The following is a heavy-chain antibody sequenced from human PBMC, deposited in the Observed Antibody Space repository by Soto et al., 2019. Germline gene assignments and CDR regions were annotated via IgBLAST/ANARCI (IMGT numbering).Heavy chain of an antibody. CDR2: IYYSGST. CDR1: GGSISSYY. J-gene: IGHJ5*02. D-gene: IGHD3-16*01. V-gene: IGHV4-59*01. CDR3: ARVLLEAPGWFVP. Sequence: PSKNMYLTCTVSGGSISSYYWSWIRQPPGKGLEWIGYIYYSGSTNYNPSLKSRVTISVDTSKNQFSLKLSSVTAADTAVYYCARVLLEAPGWFVPWGQGTPVTVSS.